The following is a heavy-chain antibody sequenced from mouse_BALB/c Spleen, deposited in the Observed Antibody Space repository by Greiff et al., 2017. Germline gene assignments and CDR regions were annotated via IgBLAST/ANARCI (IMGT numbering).Heavy chain of an antibody. CDR2: ISYSGST. Sequence: EVKLQESGPGLVKPSQSLSLTCTVTGYSITSDYAWNWIRQFPGNKLEWMGYISYSGSTSYNPSLKSRISITRDTSKNQFFLQLNSVTTEDTATYYCARSIYYWGQGTTLTVSS. J-gene: IGHJ2*01. D-gene: IGHD2-10*02. CDR3: ARSIYY. CDR1: GYSITSDYA. V-gene: IGHV3-2*02.